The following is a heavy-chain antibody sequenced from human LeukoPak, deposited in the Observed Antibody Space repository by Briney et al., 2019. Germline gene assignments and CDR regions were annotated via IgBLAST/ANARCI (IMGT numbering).Heavy chain of an antibody. Sequence: PGGSLRLSCAASGFTFSSYAMHWVRQAPGKGLEWVAVISYDGSNKYYADSVKGRFTISRDNSKNIVHLQMNSLRPEDTAVYYCASLFKITIFGVRGRAGDYWGQGTLVTVSS. CDR3: ASLFKITIFGVRGRAGDY. D-gene: IGHD3-3*01. CDR1: GFTFSSYA. CDR2: ISYDGSNK. V-gene: IGHV3-30*04. J-gene: IGHJ4*02.